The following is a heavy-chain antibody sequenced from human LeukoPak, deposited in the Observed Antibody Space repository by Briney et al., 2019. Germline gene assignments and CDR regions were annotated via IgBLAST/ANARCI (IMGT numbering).Heavy chain of an antibody. D-gene: IGHD3-22*01. CDR2: INGDGSTT. CDR3: ATGNYYDSSGYYTFGH. J-gene: IGHJ1*01. Sequence: GGSLRLSCAASGFTFSRYWMHWVRQAPGKGLVWVSRINGDGSTTSYADSVKGGFTISRDNAKNTLYLQMNSLRAEDTAVYYCATGNYYDSSGYYTFGHWGQGTLVTASA. V-gene: IGHV3-74*01. CDR1: GFTFSRYW.